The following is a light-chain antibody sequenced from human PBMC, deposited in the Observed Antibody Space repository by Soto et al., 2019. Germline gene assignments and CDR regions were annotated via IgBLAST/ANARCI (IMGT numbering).Light chain of an antibody. Sequence: IVMPQSPATLSVSPGERATLSCRASQSVSSNLAWYQQKPGQAPRLLIYGASTRATGIPARFSGSGSGTEFTLTISSLQSEDFAVYYCQEYSKWPSRTFGPGTKVDIK. CDR1: QSVSSN. V-gene: IGKV3-15*01. CDR3: QEYSKWPSRT. CDR2: GAS. J-gene: IGKJ1*01.